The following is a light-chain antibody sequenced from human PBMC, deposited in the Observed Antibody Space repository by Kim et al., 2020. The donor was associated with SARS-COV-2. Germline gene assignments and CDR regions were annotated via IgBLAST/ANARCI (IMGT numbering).Light chain of an antibody. CDR2: AAS. J-gene: IGKJ1*01. Sequence: ASVGDRVTITGRASQAINNHLAWYQQKPGKVPKLLIYAASTLQSGVPSRFSGSGSGTDFTLTISSLQPEDVATYYCQRYYSAPLTFGQGTKVDIK. CDR3: QRYYSAPLT. V-gene: IGKV1-27*01. CDR1: QAINNH.